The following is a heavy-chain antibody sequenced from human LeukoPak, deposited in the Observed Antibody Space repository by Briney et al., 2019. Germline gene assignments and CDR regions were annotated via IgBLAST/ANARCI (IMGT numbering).Heavy chain of an antibody. CDR2: INTNTGNP. J-gene: IGHJ5*02. CDR1: GYTFTSYA. V-gene: IGHV7-4-1*02. CDR3: ARKRITMVRGVTRDNWFDP. Sequence: RASVKVSCKASGYTFTSYAMNWVRQAPGQGLEWMGWINTNTGNPTYAQGFTGRFVFSLDTSVSTAYLQISSLKAEDTAVYYCARKRITMVRGVTRDNWFDPWGQGTLVTVSS. D-gene: IGHD3-10*01.